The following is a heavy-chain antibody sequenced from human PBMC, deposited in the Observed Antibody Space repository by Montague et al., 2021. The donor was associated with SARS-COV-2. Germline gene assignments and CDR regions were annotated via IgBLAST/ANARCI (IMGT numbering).Heavy chain of an antibody. CDR3: ARDLSSSWSYWFDP. CDR1: GGSISSGSYY. V-gene: IGHV4-61*02. D-gene: IGHD6-13*01. Sequence: TLSLTCTVSGGSISSGSYYWSWIRQPAGRGMEWIGRIYASGSTKYNPSLKSRVTISVDTSKNQFSLKVSSVTAADTAVYYCARDLSSSWSYWFDPWGQGTLVTVSS. CDR2: IYASGST. J-gene: IGHJ5*02.